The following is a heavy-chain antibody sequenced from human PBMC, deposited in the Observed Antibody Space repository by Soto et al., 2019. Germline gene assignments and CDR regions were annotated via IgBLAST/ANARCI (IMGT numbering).Heavy chain of an antibody. CDR2: ISPRTTYK. D-gene: IGHD2-21*01. CDR3: SRGGGGGLFDL. V-gene: IGHV3-11*06. CDR1: XXXXXDHX. J-gene: IGHJ4*02. Sequence: QVQLVESGGGLVKPGGSLRLSCXSSXXXXXDHXMXXXXRSPGXGLEFLSYISPRTTYKNYADSVKGRFTISRNNAKNSLYLQLNSLRAEDTAIYYCSRGGGGGLFDLWGQGTFVTVSS.